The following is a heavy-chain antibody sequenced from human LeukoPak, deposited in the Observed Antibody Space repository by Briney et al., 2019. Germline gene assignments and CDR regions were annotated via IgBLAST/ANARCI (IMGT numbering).Heavy chain of an antibody. CDR3: ARQAHCTSTTCNPFDY. D-gene: IGHD2-2*01. J-gene: IGHJ4*02. V-gene: IGHV4-59*08. CDR1: GGSMSGHH. Sequence: ADTLSLTCTVSGGSMSGHHWSWLRQPPGKGLEGIGYMYYTGITNYSSSLKRRVTISLDTFKNQFSLKLGSVTAADTAVYYCARQAHCTSTTCNPFDYWGQGTLVTVSS. CDR2: MYYTGIT.